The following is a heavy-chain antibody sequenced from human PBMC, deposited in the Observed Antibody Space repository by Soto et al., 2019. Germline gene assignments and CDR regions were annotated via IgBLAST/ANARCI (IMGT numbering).Heavy chain of an antibody. J-gene: IGHJ5*02. CDR3: AKDMDEQWLVRYNNDLNWFDP. CDR2: ISGSGGST. CDR1: GFTFSSYA. Sequence: GGSLRLSCAASGFTFSSYAMSWVRQAPGKGLEWVSAISGSGGSTYYADSVKGRFTISRDNSKNTLYLQMNSLRAEDTAVYYCAKDMDEQWLVRYNNDLNWFDPWGQGTLVTVSS. V-gene: IGHV3-23*01. D-gene: IGHD6-19*01.